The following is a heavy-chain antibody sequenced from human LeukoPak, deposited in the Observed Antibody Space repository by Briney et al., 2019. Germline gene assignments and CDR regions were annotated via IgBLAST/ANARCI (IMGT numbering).Heavy chain of an antibody. J-gene: IGHJ3*02. Sequence: GGSLRLSCAASGFTFSDYYMSWIRQAPGKGLEWVSYISSSGSTIYYADSVKGRFTISRDNAKNSLYLQMNSLRAEDTAVYYCARDSPFEWDVFGDSFDIWGQGTVVTVSS. D-gene: IGHD1-26*01. CDR2: ISSSGSTI. CDR1: GFTFSDYY. CDR3: ARDSPFEWDVFGDSFDI. V-gene: IGHV3-11*01.